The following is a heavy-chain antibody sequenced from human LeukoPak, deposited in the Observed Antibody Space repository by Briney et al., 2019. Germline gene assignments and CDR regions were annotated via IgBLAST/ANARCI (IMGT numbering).Heavy chain of an antibody. CDR3: ATRERDGYNQNWFDP. V-gene: IGHV4-59*08. CDR1: GGSISSYY. D-gene: IGHD5-24*01. CDR2: IYYSGST. Sequence: SETLSLTCTVSGGSISSYYWSWIRQPPGKGLEWIGHIYYSGSTNYNPSLNSRVTISVDTSKNQFSLKLSSVTAANTKVYYCATRERDGYNQNWFDPWGQGTLVTVSS. J-gene: IGHJ5*02.